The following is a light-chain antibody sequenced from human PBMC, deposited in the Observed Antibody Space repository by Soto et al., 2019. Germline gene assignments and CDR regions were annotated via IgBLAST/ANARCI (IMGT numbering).Light chain of an antibody. V-gene: IGKV3-11*01. Sequence: EIVLTQSPGTLSLSPGERATPSCRASQSISNYLAWYQQRPGQAPRLLIYDASNRATGVPARFSGSGSGTDFTLTISSLEPADFAVHYCQQRSRWPPWTFGQGTKVDIK. CDR3: QQRSRWPPWT. CDR2: DAS. J-gene: IGKJ1*01. CDR1: QSISNY.